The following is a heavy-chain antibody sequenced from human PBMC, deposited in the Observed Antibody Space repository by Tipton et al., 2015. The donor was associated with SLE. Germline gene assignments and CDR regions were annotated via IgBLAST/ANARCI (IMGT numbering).Heavy chain of an antibody. CDR1: GGPSSGYY. Sequence: TLSLTCAVYGGPSSGYYWSWIRQPPGEGLEWIGEINHSGSTNYNPSLKSRVTISVDTSKNQFSLKLSSVTAADTAVYYCARGGISGEDYFDYWGQGTLVTVSS. V-gene: IGHV4-34*01. D-gene: IGHD3-10*01. CDR2: INHSGST. CDR3: ARGGISGEDYFDY. J-gene: IGHJ4*02.